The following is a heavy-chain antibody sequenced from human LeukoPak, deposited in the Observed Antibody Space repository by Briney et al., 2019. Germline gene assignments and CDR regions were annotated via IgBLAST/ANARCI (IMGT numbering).Heavy chain of an antibody. J-gene: IGHJ3*02. D-gene: IGHD5-12*01. CDR2: ISGSGGST. V-gene: IGHV3-23*01. CDR1: GFTFSSYA. CDR3: AKEGYSGYQNDAFDI. Sequence: GRSLRLSCAVSGFTFSSYAMSWVRQAPRKGLEWVSAISGSGGSTYYADSVKGRFTISRDNSKNTLYLQMNSLRAEDTAVYYCAKEGYSGYQNDAFDIWGQGTMVTVSS.